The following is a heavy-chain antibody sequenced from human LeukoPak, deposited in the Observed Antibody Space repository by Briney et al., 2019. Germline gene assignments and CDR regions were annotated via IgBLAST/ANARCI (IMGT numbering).Heavy chain of an antibody. J-gene: IGHJ4*02. Sequence: GGSLRLSCAASGFTLSSYTMNWVRQAPGKGLEWVSSISSSSTYLDYADSLKGRFTISRDNAKNSLYLQMNSLRAEDTAVYYCARASLTNYYGSGSPDYWGQGTLVTVSS. CDR3: ARASLTNYYGSGSPDY. D-gene: IGHD3-10*01. V-gene: IGHV3-21*01. CDR1: GFTLSSYT. CDR2: ISSSSTYL.